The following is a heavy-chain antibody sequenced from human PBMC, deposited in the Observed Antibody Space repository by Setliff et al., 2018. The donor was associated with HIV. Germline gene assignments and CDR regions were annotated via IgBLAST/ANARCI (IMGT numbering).Heavy chain of an antibody. D-gene: IGHD3-3*01. Sequence: SETLSLTCDVSGFSINSTSYYWGWIRQPPGNGLEWIGSIYHTGSTYYKPSLKSRVTISVDTSKNQFSLRLSSVAAGDTAVYYCARSIVPVASGYYYFEYWGQGTLVTVSS. CDR2: IYHTGST. V-gene: IGHV4-39*01. CDR3: ARSIVPVASGYYYFEY. J-gene: IGHJ4*02. CDR1: GFSINSTSYY.